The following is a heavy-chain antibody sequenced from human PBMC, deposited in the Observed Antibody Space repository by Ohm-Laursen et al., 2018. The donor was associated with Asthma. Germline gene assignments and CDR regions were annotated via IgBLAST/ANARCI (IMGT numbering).Heavy chain of an antibody. CDR3: ARATYYYDSSGYHFDY. CDR1: GFTFSSYW. D-gene: IGHD3-22*01. J-gene: IGHJ4*02. Sequence: GSLRLSCTASGFTFSSYWMSWVRQAPGKGLEWVANIKQDGSEKYYVDSVKGRFTISRDNAKNSLYLQMNSLRAEDTAVYYCARATYYYDSSGYHFDYWGQGTLVTVSS. V-gene: IGHV3-7*05. CDR2: IKQDGSEK.